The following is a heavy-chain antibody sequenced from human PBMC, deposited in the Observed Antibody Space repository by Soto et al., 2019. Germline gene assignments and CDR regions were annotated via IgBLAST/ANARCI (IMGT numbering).Heavy chain of an antibody. Sequence: GASVKLSCKASGYTFTSYDINWVRQATGQGLEWMGWMNPNSGNTGYAQKFQGRVTMTRNTSISTAYMELSSLRSEDTAVYYCARGKYSSGWYDYWGQGTLVTVSS. V-gene: IGHV1-8*01. D-gene: IGHD6-19*01. CDR1: GYTFTSYD. CDR2: MNPNSGNT. CDR3: ARGKYSSGWYDY. J-gene: IGHJ4*02.